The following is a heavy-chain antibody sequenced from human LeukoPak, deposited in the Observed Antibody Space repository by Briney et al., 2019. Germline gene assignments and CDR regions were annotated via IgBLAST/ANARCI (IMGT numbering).Heavy chain of an antibody. D-gene: IGHD3-16*02. Sequence: GGSLRLSCAASGFTFDDYAMHWVRHAPGKGLEWVSLISGDGGSTYYADSVKGRFTISRDNSKNSLYLQMNSLRTEETALYYCAKTLVGELSLIVGYWGQGTLVTVSS. J-gene: IGHJ4*02. V-gene: IGHV3-43*02. CDR3: AKTLVGELSLIVGY. CDR2: ISGDGGST. CDR1: GFTFDDYA.